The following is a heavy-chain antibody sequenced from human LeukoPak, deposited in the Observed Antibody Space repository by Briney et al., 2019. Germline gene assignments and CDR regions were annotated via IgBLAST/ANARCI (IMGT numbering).Heavy chain of an antibody. CDR3: ARDESYYYDSSGYYYRWEGYFDY. J-gene: IGHJ4*02. CDR1: GYTFTGYY. Sequence: VASVTVSCKASGYTFTGYYMHWVRQAPGQGLEWMGWINPNSGGTNYAQKFQGRVTMTRDTSISTAYMELSRLRPDDTAVYYCARDESYYYDSSGYYYRWEGYFDYWGQGTLVTVSS. V-gene: IGHV1-2*02. CDR2: INPNSGGT. D-gene: IGHD3-22*01.